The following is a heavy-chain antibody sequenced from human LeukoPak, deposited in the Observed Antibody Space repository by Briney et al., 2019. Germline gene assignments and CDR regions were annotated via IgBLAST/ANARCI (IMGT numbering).Heavy chain of an antibody. J-gene: IGHJ4*02. D-gene: IGHD6-13*01. Sequence: GGSLRLSCAASGFTFDDYAMHWVRQAPGKGLAWVSRINTDGSSTSYADSVKGRFTISRDNAKNTLYLQMNSLRAEDTAVYYCARALAAAGPFDYWGQGTLVTVSS. CDR2: INTDGSST. CDR3: ARALAAAGPFDY. V-gene: IGHV3-74*01. CDR1: GFTFDDYA.